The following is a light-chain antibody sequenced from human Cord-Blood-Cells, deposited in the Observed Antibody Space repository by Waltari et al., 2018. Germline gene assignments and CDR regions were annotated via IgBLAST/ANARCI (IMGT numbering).Light chain of an antibody. J-gene: IGKJ1*01. CDR1: QSVISSY. Sequence: ELVLTQSPGTLSLSLRQRATLSCWASQSVISSYLAWYQKKLGPAPRLLIYGASRGSTGTPDMFSGSGSGTDFTLTISRMEHEDFAVYYCQQYGSSPRTFGQGTKVEIK. V-gene: IGKV3-20*01. CDR2: GAS. CDR3: QQYGSSPRT.